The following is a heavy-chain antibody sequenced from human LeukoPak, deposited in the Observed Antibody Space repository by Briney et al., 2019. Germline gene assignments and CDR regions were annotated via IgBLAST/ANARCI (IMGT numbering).Heavy chain of an antibody. CDR1: GYTFTGYY. CDR3: ARGLVATMRGYYYYMDV. D-gene: IGHD5-12*01. J-gene: IGHJ6*03. CDR2: INPNSGGT. V-gene: IGHV1-2*02. Sequence: ASVTVSCKASGYTFTGYYMHWVRQAPGQGLEWMGWINPNSGGTNYAQKFQGRVTMTRDTSISTAYMELSRLRSDDTAVYYCARGLVATMRGYYYYMDVWGKGTTVTVSS.